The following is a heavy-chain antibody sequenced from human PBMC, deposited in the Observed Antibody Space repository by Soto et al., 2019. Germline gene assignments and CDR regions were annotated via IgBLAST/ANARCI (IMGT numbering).Heavy chain of an antibody. J-gene: IGHJ3*01. CDR1: GFTFDDYA. CDR3: AKAVIYYSSSTSSGAFDF. Sequence: PGGSLRLSCAASGFTFDDYAMHWVRQAPGKGLEWVSGISWNSGSIGYADSVKGRFTISRDTAKNSLYLQMNSLRAEDTALYYCAKAVIYYSSSTSSGAFDFWGPGIMVTVSS. D-gene: IGHD6-6*01. CDR2: ISWNSGSI. V-gene: IGHV3-9*01.